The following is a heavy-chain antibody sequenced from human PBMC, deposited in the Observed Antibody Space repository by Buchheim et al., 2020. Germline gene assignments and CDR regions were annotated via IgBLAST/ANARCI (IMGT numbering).Heavy chain of an antibody. J-gene: IGHJ4*02. CDR2: ISSSSSTI. CDR3: ARDYVCSSTSCEDY. V-gene: IGHV3-48*02. CDR1: GFTFSSYS. Sequence: EVQLVESGGGLVQPGGSLRLSCAASGFTFSSYSMNWVRQAPGKGLEWVSYISSSSSTIYYADSVKGRFTISRDNAKNSLYLQMNSPRDEDTAVYYCARDYVCSSTSCEDYWGQGTL. D-gene: IGHD2-2*01.